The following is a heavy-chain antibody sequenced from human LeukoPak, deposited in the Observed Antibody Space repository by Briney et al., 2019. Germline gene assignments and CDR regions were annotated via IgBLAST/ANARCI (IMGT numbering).Heavy chain of an antibody. J-gene: IGHJ5*02. D-gene: IGHD6-13*01. CDR3: ARDREQQLARGWFDP. V-gene: IGHV4-61*02. CDR1: GGSIRSGSYY. CDR2: IYTSGST. Sequence: SETLSLTCTVSGGSIRSGSYYWSWHRQPAGKGLEWIGRIYTSGSTNYNPSLKSRVTISVDTSKNQFSLKLSSVTAADTAVYYCARDREQQLARGWFDPWGQGTLVTVSS.